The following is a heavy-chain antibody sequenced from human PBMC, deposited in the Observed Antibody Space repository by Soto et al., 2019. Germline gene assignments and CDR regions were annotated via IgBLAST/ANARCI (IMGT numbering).Heavy chain of an antibody. J-gene: IGHJ4*02. CDR3: ARRADYDSSGYYFLDY. CDR2: IYDSGST. Sequence: PSETLSLTCTVSGGSISSGDYYWSWIRQPPGKGLEWIGYIYDSGSTYYNPSLKSRVTISVDTSKNQFSRKLNSVTAADTAVYYCARRADYDSSGYYFLDYWGQGTLVTVSS. V-gene: IGHV4-30-4*01. CDR1: GGSISSGDYY. D-gene: IGHD3-22*01.